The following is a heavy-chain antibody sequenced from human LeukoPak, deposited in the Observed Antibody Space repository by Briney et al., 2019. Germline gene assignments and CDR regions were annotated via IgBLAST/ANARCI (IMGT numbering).Heavy chain of an antibody. V-gene: IGHV4-59*08. CDR2: ISYSGST. Sequence: PSETLSLTCTVSGGSISTYYWSWFRQPPGKGLEWIGHISYSGSTNYNPSLKGRVTISADTSKNQFSLSLSSVIAADTAVYYCARLGTPYFDYWGQGTLVTVSS. CDR3: ARLGTPYFDY. CDR1: GGSISTYY. D-gene: IGHD7-27*01. J-gene: IGHJ4*02.